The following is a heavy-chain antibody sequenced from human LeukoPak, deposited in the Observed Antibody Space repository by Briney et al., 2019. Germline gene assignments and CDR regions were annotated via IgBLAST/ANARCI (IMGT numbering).Heavy chain of an antibody. CDR1: GGSISSYY. D-gene: IGHD3-9*01. CDR2: IYYSGST. V-gene: IGHV4-59*01. CDR3: ARDLSGLRYFDWSPGY. Sequence: SETLSLTCTVSGGSISSYYWSWIRQPPGKGLEWIGYIYYSGSTNYNPSLKSRVTISVDTSKNQFSLKLSSVTAADTAVYYCARDLSGLRYFDWSPGYWGQGTLVTVSS. J-gene: IGHJ4*02.